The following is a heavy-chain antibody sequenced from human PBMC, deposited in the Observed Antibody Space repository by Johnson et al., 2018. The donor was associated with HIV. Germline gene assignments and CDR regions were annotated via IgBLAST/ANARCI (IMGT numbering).Heavy chain of an antibody. Sequence: VQLVESGGGLVQPGGSLRLSCAASGFTFSSYDMHWVCQATGKGLEWVSGIGVAGDTYYPGSAKGRFTISRDNSKNTLYLQMNSLRAEDTAVYYCARFDSGWQWQGLDIWGQGTMVTVSS. CDR2: IGVAGDT. CDR1: GFTFSSYD. CDR3: ARFDSGWQWQGLDI. D-gene: IGHD6-19*01. V-gene: IGHV3-13*01. J-gene: IGHJ3*02.